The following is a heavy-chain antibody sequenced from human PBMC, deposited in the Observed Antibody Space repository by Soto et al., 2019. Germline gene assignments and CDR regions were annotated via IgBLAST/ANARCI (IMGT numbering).Heavy chain of an antibody. CDR3: ARESVDTPMGTYHYYYGVDV. D-gene: IGHD5-18*01. CDR1: GFTFSDYY. CDR2: ISSSGSTI. J-gene: IGHJ6*02. Sequence: QVQLVESGGGLVKPGGSLRLSCAASGFTFSDYYMSWIRQAPGEGLEWVSYISSSGSTIYYADSVKGRFTISRDNAKNSQLLQMKGLRAEEKAVYYCARESVDTPMGTYHYYYGVDVWGQGTTVTVSS. V-gene: IGHV3-11*01.